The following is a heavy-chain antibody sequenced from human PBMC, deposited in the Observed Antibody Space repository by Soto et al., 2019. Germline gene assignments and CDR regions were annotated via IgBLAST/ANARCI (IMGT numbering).Heavy chain of an antibody. CDR1: GGSISSGGYF. CDR3: ARFAKEENPKVGSWYYFDF. J-gene: IGHJ4*02. Sequence: QVQLQESGPGLVKPSQTLSLTCNVSGGSISSGGYFWGWIRQHPGKGLEWIGHIYYSGRTYSNPSLKSRLLIAVDTSKNHISLMLTSVTAADTAVYYCARFAKEENPKVGSWYYFDFWGQGILVTVSS. CDR2: IYYSGRT. D-gene: IGHD6-13*01. V-gene: IGHV4-31*03.